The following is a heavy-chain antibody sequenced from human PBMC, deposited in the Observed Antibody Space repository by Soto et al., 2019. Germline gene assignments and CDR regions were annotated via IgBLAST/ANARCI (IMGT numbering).Heavy chain of an antibody. CDR2: ISSSGSTI. V-gene: IGHV3-11*01. Sequence: GGSLRLSCAASGFTFSDYYMSWIRQAPGKGLEWVSYISSSGSTIYYADSVKGRFTISRDNAKNSLYLQMNSLRAEDTAVYYCARPPYSSSWDDAFDIWGQGTMVTVSS. J-gene: IGHJ3*02. CDR1: GFTFSDYY. D-gene: IGHD6-13*01. CDR3: ARPPYSSSWDDAFDI.